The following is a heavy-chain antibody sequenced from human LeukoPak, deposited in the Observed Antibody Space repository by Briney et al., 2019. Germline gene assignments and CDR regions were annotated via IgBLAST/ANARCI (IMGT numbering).Heavy chain of an antibody. Sequence: GGSLRLSCAASGFTFSNYGMHWVRQAPGKGLGWVAAISYDGSNKYYADSVKGRFTISRDNSKNTLYLQMNSLRAEDTAVYYCAIRNRGDGCGGSRHDDTFDIWGQGTMVTVSS. CDR3: AIRNRGDGCGGSRHDDTFDI. V-gene: IGHV3-30*03. J-gene: IGHJ3*02. CDR2: ISYDGSNK. D-gene: IGHD2-15*01. CDR1: GFTFSNYG.